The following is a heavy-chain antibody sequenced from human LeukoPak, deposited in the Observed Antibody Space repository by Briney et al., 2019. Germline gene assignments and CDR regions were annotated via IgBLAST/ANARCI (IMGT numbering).Heavy chain of an antibody. V-gene: IGHV1-18*01. Sequence: ASVKVSYKASGFTFTSYGITWVRQAPGQGLEWIGWISAYNANTDYAQNLQGRVTMTTDTSTSTAYMELRSLTSDDTAVYYCARDLGQQLPEGIDYWGQGTLVTVSS. D-gene: IGHD6-13*01. CDR2: ISAYNANT. J-gene: IGHJ4*02. CDR1: GFTFTSYG. CDR3: ARDLGQQLPEGIDY.